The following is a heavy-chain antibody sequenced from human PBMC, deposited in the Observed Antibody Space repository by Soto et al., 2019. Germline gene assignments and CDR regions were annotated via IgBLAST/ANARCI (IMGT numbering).Heavy chain of an antibody. J-gene: IGHJ5*02. V-gene: IGHV3-21*01. CDR2: ISSSSSYI. CDR3: ARGQDIVVVVAALNWFDP. Sequence: EVQLVESGGGLVKPGGSLRLSCAASGFTFSSYSMNWVRQAPGKGLEWVSSISSSSSYIYYADSVKGRFTISRDNAKNSLYLQMNRLRAEDTAVYYCARGQDIVVVVAALNWFDPWGQGTLVTVSS. D-gene: IGHD2-15*01. CDR1: GFTFSSYS.